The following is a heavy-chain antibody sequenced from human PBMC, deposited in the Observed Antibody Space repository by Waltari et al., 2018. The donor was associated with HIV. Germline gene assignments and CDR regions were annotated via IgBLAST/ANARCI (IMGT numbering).Heavy chain of an antibody. CDR1: GFTLSSYS. CDR3: ARDFWGGYYYGMDV. J-gene: IGHJ6*02. Sequence: EVQLVESGGGLVKPGGSLRLSCAASGFTLSSYSMNWVRQAPGKGLEWVSSISSSSSYIYYADSVKGRFTISKDNAKNSLYLQMNSLIAEDTAVYYCARDFWGGYYYGMDVWGQGTTVTVSS. V-gene: IGHV3-21*03. CDR2: ISSSSSYI. D-gene: IGHD3-16*01.